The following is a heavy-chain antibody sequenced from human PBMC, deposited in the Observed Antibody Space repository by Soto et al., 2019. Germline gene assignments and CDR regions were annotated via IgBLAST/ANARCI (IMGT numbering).Heavy chain of an antibody. D-gene: IGHD2-2*01. Sequence: GGSLRLSCAASGFTFSSYSMNWVRQAPGKGLEWVSYISSSSSTIYYADSVKGRFTISRDNAKNSLYLQMNSLRAEDTAVYYCAREMGYCSSTSCYATSSFYYYYYMDVWGKGTTVTVSS. CDR1: GFTFSSYS. CDR3: AREMGYCSSTSCYATSSFYYYYYMDV. CDR2: ISSSSSTI. V-gene: IGHV3-48*01. J-gene: IGHJ6*03.